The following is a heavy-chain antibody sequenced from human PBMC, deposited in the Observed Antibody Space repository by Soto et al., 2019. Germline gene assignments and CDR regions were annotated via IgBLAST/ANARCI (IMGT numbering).Heavy chain of an antibody. D-gene: IGHD2-8*02. CDR2: IYNSGST. V-gene: IGHV4-31*03. CDR1: GGSINSGGYF. Sequence: SETPSLTCSVSGGSINSGGYFWSWTRQHPGKGLEWIGHIYNSGSTNYNPSLKSRVTISVDTSKNQFSLKLTSVTAADTAVYYCARDKITGLFDYWGQGTLVTVSS. CDR3: ARDKITGLFDY. J-gene: IGHJ4*02.